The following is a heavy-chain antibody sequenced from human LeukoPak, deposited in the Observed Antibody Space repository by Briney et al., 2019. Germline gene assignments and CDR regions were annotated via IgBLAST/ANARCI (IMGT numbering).Heavy chain of an antibody. J-gene: IGHJ1*01. Sequence: SETLSLTCTVSGGSISSSSYYWGWIRQPPGKGLEWIGSIYYSGSTYYNPSLKSRVTISVDTSKNQFSLKLSSVTAADTAVYYCAREFGWLLWFGETSKQGYFQHWGQGTLVTVSS. D-gene: IGHD3-10*01. CDR2: IYYSGST. CDR1: GGSISSSSYY. V-gene: IGHV4-39*07. CDR3: AREFGWLLWFGETSKQGYFQH.